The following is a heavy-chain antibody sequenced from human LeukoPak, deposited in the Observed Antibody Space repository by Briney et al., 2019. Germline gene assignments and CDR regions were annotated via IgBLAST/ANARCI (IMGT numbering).Heavy chain of an antibody. CDR3: TRRGTASVPDDY. J-gene: IGHJ4*02. CDR2: IRSRVNSYAT. D-gene: IGHD1-14*01. Sequence: GGSLRLTCAASGFTFSDSAMHWVRQASGKGLEWVGRIRSRVNSYATTYAASVKGRFTISRDDSKNTAYLEMNSLKTEDTAVYFCTRRGTASVPDDYWGQGALVTVSS. CDR1: GFTFSDSA. V-gene: IGHV3-73*01.